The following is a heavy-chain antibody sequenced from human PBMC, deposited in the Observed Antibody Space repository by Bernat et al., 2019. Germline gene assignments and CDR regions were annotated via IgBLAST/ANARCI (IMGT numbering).Heavy chain of an antibody. CDR1: GFSLSTSGMC. CDR2: IDWDGDK. CDR3: ARMDRATCAIDI. D-gene: IGHD5-18*01. Sequence: QVTLRESGPALVKPTQTLTLTCTFSGFSLSTSGMCVTWIRQPPGKALEWLARIDWDGDKFYSASLRTRLTISKVTSINQVVLTMTNIGPVDTATYYCARMDRATCAIDIWGQGTMVTVSS. J-gene: IGHJ3*02. V-gene: IGHV2-70*17.